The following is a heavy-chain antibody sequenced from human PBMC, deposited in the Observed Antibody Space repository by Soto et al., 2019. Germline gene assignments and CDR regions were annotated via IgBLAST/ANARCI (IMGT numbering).Heavy chain of an antibody. CDR3: ARDKDRQQLGGNYYYGIDV. V-gene: IGHV1-69*13. J-gene: IGHJ6*02. Sequence: SVKVPCKASGGTFSSYAISWVRQAPGQGLEWMGGIIPIFGTANYAQKFQGRVTITADESTSTAYMELTSLRSEDTAVYYCARDKDRQQLGGNYYYGIDVWGQGTTVTVSS. CDR2: IIPIFGTA. D-gene: IGHD3-3*02. CDR1: GGTFSSYA.